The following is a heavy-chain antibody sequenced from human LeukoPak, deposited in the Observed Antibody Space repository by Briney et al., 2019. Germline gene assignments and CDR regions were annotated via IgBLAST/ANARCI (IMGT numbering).Heavy chain of an antibody. D-gene: IGHD6-19*01. CDR2: IYSGGRT. CDR3: ARERAVAGLFDY. CDR1: GFTVSSNY. J-gene: IGHJ4*02. Sequence: GGSLRLSCAASGFTVSSNYMSWVRQAPGNGLEWVSVIYSGGRTYYADSVKGRFTISRDNSKNTLYLQMNSLRAEDTAVYYCARERAVAGLFDYWGQGTLVTVSS. V-gene: IGHV3-66*01.